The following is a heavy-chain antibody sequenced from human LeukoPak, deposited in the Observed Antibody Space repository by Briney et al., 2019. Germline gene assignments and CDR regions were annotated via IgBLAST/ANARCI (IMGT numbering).Heavy chain of an antibody. J-gene: IGHJ4*02. D-gene: IGHD2-21*02. CDR2: ISGGGGST. Sequence: GGSLRLSCAASGFTFSSYAMSWVRQAPGKGLEWVSAISGGGGSTYYADSVKGRFTISRDNSKNTLYLQMNSLRAEDTAVYYCANPIAYCGGDCLFDYWGQGTLVTVSS. CDR1: GFTFSSYA. CDR3: ANPIAYCGGDCLFDY. V-gene: IGHV3-23*01.